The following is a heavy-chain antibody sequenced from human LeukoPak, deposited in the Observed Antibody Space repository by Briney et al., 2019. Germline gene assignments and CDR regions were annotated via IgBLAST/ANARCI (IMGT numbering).Heavy chain of an antibody. V-gene: IGHV3-74*03. CDR3: AKDRGFDDAFDI. J-gene: IGHJ3*02. D-gene: IGHD6-25*01. CDR1: GFTFSNTW. Sequence: GGSLRLSCAASGFTFSNTWMHWVRQAPGKGLVWVSRIHSDGISTTYADSVKGRFTISRDNAKNTLYLQMNSLRAEDTAVYYCAKDRGFDDAFDIWGQGTMVTVSS. CDR2: IHSDGIST.